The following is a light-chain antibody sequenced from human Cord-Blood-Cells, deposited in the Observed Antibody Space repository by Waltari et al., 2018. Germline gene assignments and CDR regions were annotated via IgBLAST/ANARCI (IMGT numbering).Light chain of an antibody. CDR2: EGS. CDR1: SSVVGSYNL. Sequence: QSALTQPASVSGSPGQSITLSCTGTSSVVGSYNLGSWYQQHPGKAPKLMIYEGSKRPSGVSNRFSGSKSGNTASLTISGLQAEDEADYYCCSYAGSSTWVFGGGTKLTVL. V-gene: IGLV2-23*01. CDR3: CSYAGSSTWV. J-gene: IGLJ3*02.